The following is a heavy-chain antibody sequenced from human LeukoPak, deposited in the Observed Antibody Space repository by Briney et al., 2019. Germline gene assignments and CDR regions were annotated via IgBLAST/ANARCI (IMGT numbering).Heavy chain of an antibody. CDR3: ARDGYDFWSGQPAFDY. J-gene: IGHJ4*02. D-gene: IGHD3-3*01. V-gene: IGHV4-59*01. CDR1: GGSISSYY. Sequence: SETLSLTRTVSGGSISSYYWSWIRQPPGKGLEWIGYIYYSGSTNYNPSLKSRVTISVDTSKNQFSLKLSSVTAADTAVYYCARDGYDFWSGQPAFDYWGQGTLVTVSS. CDR2: IYYSGST.